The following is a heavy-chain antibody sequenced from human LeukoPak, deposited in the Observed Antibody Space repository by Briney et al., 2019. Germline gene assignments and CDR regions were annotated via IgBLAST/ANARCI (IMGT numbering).Heavy chain of an antibody. J-gene: IGHJ6*03. CDR2: ISSSSSTI. CDR3: ARDPRSSTSYQYYYMDV. D-gene: IGHD2-2*01. V-gene: IGHV3-48*01. Sequence: GGSLRLSCAASGFTFSSYSMNWVRQAPGKGLEWISYISSSSSTIDYADSVKGRFTISRDNAKNSLYLQMNSLRAEDTAVYYCARDPRSSTSYQYYYMDVWGKGATVTVSS. CDR1: GFTFSSYS.